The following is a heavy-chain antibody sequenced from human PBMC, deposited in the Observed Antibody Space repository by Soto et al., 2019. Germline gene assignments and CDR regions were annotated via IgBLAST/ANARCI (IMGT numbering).Heavy chain of an antibody. V-gene: IGHV1-2*04. CDR2: INPNSGGT. J-gene: IGHJ3*02. Sequence: GASVKVSCKASGYTFTGYYMHWVRQAPGQGLEWMAWINPNSGGTNYAQKFQGWVTMTRDTSISTAYMELSRLRSDDTAVYYCARSSIGITGTDDAFDIWGQGTMVTVSS. D-gene: IGHD1-20*01. CDR1: GYTFTGYY. CDR3: ARSSIGITGTDDAFDI.